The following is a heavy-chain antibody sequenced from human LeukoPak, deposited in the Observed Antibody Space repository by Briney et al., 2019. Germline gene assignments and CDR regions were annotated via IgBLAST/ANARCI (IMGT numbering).Heavy chain of an antibody. CDR2: ISSNGGST. D-gene: IGHD3-10*01. V-gene: IGHV3-64*01. Sequence: GGALRLSCAASGFTFSSYAMHWVRQAPGKGLEYVSAISSNGGSTYYANSVKGGFTISRDNSKNTLYLQMGSLRAEDMAVYYCARDGELLWFGELYGGDYWGQGTLVTVSS. CDR1: GFTFSSYA. J-gene: IGHJ4*02. CDR3: ARDGELLWFGELYGGDY.